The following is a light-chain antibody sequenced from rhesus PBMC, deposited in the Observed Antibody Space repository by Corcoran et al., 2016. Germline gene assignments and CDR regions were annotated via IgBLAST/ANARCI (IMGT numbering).Light chain of an antibody. CDR2: TAS. CDR3: QHNYGPPYS. V-gene: IGKV1-74*01. CDR1: ENGNDV. Sequence: DIQMTQSPSSLSASVGDRVTITCRASENGNDVVNLYQQKPGKAPRLLIYTASSLQSGVPSRFSGVRSGTDYTFTISSLQSEDVAAYYCQHNYGPPYSFGQGTRVEIK. J-gene: IGKJ2*01.